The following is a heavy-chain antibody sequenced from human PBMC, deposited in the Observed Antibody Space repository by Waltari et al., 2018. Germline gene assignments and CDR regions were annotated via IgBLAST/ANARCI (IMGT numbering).Heavy chain of an antibody. CDR1: GGSVNNADSH. CDR3: ARAVTGTSNYDH. J-gene: IGHJ4*02. CDR2: ISYSAGT. D-gene: IGHD7-27*01. V-gene: IGHV4-30-4*01. Sequence: QVQLQESGPGLVMPSQTLSLTCSVTGGSVNNADSHWRWLRQPPEKGLEWIGYISYSAGTSYNPSLKSRVTISIDTSTNQFSLKLDSVTAADTAVYFCARAVTGTSNYDHWGQGTLVTVSS.